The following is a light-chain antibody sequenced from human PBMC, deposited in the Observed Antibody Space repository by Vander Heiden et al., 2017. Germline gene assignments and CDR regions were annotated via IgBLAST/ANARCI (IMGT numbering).Light chain of an antibody. Sequence: EIVMTQSPGSLSVFPGDRATLSCRASHSVGNNLAWYRQKPGQAPSLLIFDTSSRATGVPARFRASGSGTEFTLTINSLQSEDIASYYCQQYNNWPYTFGQGTKLEIK. CDR3: QQYNNWPYT. J-gene: IGKJ2*01. CDR2: DTS. V-gene: IGKV3-15*01. CDR1: HSVGNN.